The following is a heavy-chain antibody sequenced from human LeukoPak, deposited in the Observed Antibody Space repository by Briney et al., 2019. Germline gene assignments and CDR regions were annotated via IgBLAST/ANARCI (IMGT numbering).Heavy chain of an antibody. Sequence: ASVKVSCKASGYTFTSYGISWVRQAPGQGLEWMGWISAYNGNTNYAQKLQGRVTMTTDTSTSTAHMELRSLRYDDTAVYYCARDGRFAAYEPDYWGQGTLVTVSS. CDR1: GYTFTSYG. J-gene: IGHJ4*02. CDR3: ARDGRFAAYEPDY. CDR2: ISAYNGNT. D-gene: IGHD1-26*01. V-gene: IGHV1-18*01.